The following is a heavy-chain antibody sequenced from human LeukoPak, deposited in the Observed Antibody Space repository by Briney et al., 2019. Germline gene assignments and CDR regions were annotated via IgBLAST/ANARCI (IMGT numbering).Heavy chain of an antibody. V-gene: IGHV4-38-2*02. CDR1: GYSISSGYY. D-gene: IGHD3-3*01. Sequence: SETLSLTCTVSGYSISSGYYWGWIRQPPGKGLEWIGSIYHRGSTYYNPSLKSRVTISVDTSKNQFSLKLSSVTAADTAVYYCARAGNYDFWSGYQGSWFDPWGQGTLVTVSS. CDR3: ARAGNYDFWSGYQGSWFDP. J-gene: IGHJ5*02. CDR2: IYHRGST.